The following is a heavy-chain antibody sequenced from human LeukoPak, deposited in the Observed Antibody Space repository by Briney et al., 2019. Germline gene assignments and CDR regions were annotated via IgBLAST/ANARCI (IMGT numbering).Heavy chain of an antibody. CDR2: ISAYNGNT. J-gene: IGHJ4*02. D-gene: IGHD1-1*01. CDR1: GYTFPTYG. CDR3: AREACAHCTIDY. Sequence: ASVKVSCKTSGYTFPTYGIIWVRQAPGQGLEWMGWISAYNGNTNLAQNLQGRLTLTTDRSTTTAYMELRSLRSDDTAIYYCAREACAHCTIDYWGQGTLVTVSS. V-gene: IGHV1-18*01.